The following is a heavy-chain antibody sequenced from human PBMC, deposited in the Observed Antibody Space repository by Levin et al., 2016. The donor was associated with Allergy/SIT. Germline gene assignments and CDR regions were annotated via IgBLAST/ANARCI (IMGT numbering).Heavy chain of an antibody. CDR3: ARDPSHGGVWGSYRQDY. V-gene: IGHV1-8*01. D-gene: IGHD3-16*02. J-gene: IGHJ4*02. CDR2: MNPNSGNT. Sequence: WVRQAPGQGLEWMGWMNPNSGNTGYAQKFQGRVTMTRNTSISTAYMELSSLRSEDTAVYYCARDPSHGGVWGSYRQDYWGQGTLVTVSS.